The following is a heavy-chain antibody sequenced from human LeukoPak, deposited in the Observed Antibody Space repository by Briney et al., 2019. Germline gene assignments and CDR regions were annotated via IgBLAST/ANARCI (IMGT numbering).Heavy chain of an antibody. V-gene: IGHV1-24*01. Sequence: ASVKVSCKVSGYTLTELSMHWVRQAPGKGLEWMGGFDPEDGETIYAQKFQGRVTMTEDTSTDTAYMELSSVRSEDTAVYYCATDWAGNYYYYGMDVWGQGTTVTVSS. D-gene: IGHD6-19*01. CDR2: FDPEDGET. CDR1: GYTLTELS. CDR3: ATDWAGNYYYYGMDV. J-gene: IGHJ6*02.